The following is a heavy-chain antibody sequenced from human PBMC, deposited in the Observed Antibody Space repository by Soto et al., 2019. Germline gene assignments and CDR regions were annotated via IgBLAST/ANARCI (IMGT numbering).Heavy chain of an antibody. CDR3: ARESITMVRGNWFDP. J-gene: IGHJ5*02. D-gene: IGHD3-10*01. CDR2: IYYSGST. CDR1: GGSISSTT. V-gene: IGHV4-59*12. Sequence: SETLSLTCTVSGGSISSTTWLSWVRQPPGKGLEWIGYIYYSGSTNYNPSLKSRVTISVDTSKNQFSLKLSSVTAADTAVYYCARESITMVRGNWFDPWGQGTLVTVSS.